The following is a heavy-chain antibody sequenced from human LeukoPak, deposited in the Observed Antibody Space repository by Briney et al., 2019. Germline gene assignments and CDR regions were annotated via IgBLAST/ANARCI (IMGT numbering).Heavy chain of an antibody. CDR3: VRKFATGD. Sequence: PGGSLRLSCAASGFTFSSHLMHWVRQAQGTGLVWVSSVKSDGTATNYADSVKGRFTISRDNAKNTLYLQMNSLRVEDTAVYYCVRKFATGDWGQGTQVTVSS. CDR1: GFTFSSHL. D-gene: IGHD1-14*01. V-gene: IGHV3-74*01. CDR2: VKSDGTAT. J-gene: IGHJ4*02.